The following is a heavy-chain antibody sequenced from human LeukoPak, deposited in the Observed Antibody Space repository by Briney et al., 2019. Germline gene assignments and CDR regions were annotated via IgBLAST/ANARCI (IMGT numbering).Heavy chain of an antibody. CDR2: IYISGST. J-gene: IGHJ4*02. D-gene: IGHD5-12*01. CDR3: ARDPVQSGYDYRGDY. Sequence: SETLSLTCTVSGGSISSYHWSWIRQPAGKGLEWIGHIYISGSTNYNPSLKSRVTISVDTSKNQFSLKLSSVTAADTAVYYCARDPVQSGYDYRGDYWGQGTLVTVSS. CDR1: GGSISSYH. V-gene: IGHV4-4*07.